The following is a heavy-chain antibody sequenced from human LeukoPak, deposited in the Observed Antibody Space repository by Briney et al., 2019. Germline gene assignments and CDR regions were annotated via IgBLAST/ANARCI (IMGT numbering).Heavy chain of an antibody. D-gene: IGHD3-22*01. Sequence: GASVKVSCRASGYTFTSYYMHWVRQAPGQGLEWMGWINPNSGGTNYAQKFQGRVTMTRDTSISTAYMELSRLRSDDTAVYYCARERGMIVVAYDAFDIWGQGTMVTVSS. CDR2: INPNSGGT. J-gene: IGHJ3*02. CDR3: ARERGMIVVAYDAFDI. V-gene: IGHV1-2*02. CDR1: GYTFTSYY.